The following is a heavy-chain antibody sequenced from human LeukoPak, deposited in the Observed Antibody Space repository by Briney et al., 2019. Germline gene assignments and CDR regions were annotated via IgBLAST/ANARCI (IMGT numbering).Heavy chain of an antibody. D-gene: IGHD3-10*01. J-gene: IGHJ4*02. CDR1: GFPFSSYS. Sequence: PGGSLRLSCAASGFPFSSYSMNWVRQAPGEGLEWVSYISSSRTTSYADSVKGRFTISRDNAKNSLYLQMNSLRAEDTAVYYCARWTTLVRGFDYWGQGTLVTVSS. CDR2: ISSSRTT. V-gene: IGHV3-48*01. CDR3: ARWTTLVRGFDY.